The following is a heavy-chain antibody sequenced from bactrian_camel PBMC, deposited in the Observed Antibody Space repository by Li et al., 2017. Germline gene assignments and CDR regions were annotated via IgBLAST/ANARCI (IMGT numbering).Heavy chain of an antibody. CDR3: ATDPVGVS. Sequence: DVQLVESGGGAVQAGGSLRLSCEAYAYTLRPYCMGWLRQAPGKEREGVAAIDSDGIASYADSVKGRLTISRDNAKNTLYLQMDSLLPEDTALYSCATDPVGVSRGQGTQVTVS. CDR2: IDSDGIA. V-gene: IGHV3S59*01. J-gene: IGHJ4*01. D-gene: IGHD3*01. CDR1: AYTLRPYC.